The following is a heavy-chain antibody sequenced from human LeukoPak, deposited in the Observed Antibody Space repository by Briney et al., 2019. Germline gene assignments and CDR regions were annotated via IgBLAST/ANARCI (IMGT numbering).Heavy chain of an antibody. CDR3: ARSRGVSSGWTLDNWFDP. CDR2: INHSGGT. V-gene: IGHV4-34*01. CDR1: GGSFSGYY. Sequence: SETLSLTCAVYGGSFSGYYWSWIRQPPGKGLEWIGEINHSGGTNYNPSLKSRVTISVDTSKNQFSLKLSSVTAADTAVYYCARSRGVSSGWTLDNWFDPWGQGTLVTVSS. J-gene: IGHJ5*02. D-gene: IGHD6-19*01.